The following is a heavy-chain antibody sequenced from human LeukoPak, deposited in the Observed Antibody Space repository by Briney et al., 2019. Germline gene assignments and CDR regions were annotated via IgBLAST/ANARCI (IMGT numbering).Heavy chain of an antibody. CDR3: ATDRNSGKYYDY. J-gene: IGHJ4*02. D-gene: IGHD1-26*01. Sequence: GGSLRLSCVVSGLRFRNYGMHWVRQAPGKGLEWVAVMYYDGSNQYYVDSVKGRFTVSRDNAKNTLYLQMDSLRAEDTAVYYCATDRNSGKYYDYWGQGTLVTVSS. CDR2: MYYDGSNQ. V-gene: IGHV3-33*01. CDR1: GLRFRNYG.